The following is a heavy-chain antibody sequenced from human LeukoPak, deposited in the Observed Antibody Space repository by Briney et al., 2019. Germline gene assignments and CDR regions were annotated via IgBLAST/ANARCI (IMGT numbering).Heavy chain of an antibody. Sequence: RAGGSLRLSCAASGFTFSSYSMNWVRQAPGKGLEWVSSISSSSSYIYYADSVKGRFTISRDNSKNTLYLQMNSLRAEDTAVYYCAKDRGWNRNWFDPWGQGTLVTVSS. J-gene: IGHJ5*02. V-gene: IGHV3-21*01. CDR3: AKDRGWNRNWFDP. CDR1: GFTFSSYS. CDR2: ISSSSSYI. D-gene: IGHD1-1*01.